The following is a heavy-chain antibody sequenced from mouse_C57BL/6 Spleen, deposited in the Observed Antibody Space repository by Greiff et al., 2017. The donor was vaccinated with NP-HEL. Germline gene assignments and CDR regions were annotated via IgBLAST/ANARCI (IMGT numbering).Heavy chain of an antibody. J-gene: IGHJ4*01. CDR1: GFNIKDYY. V-gene: IGHV14-2*01. CDR3: ARGREYGSSLYYAMDD. Sequence: EVQLQQSGAELVKPGASVKLSCTASGFNIKDYYMHWVKQRTEQGLEWIGRIDPADGETNYAPKFQGKATITADTSSNTAYLQLSSLTSEDTAVYYFARGREYGSSLYYAMDDWGQGTSVTVSS. CDR2: IDPADGET. D-gene: IGHD1-1*01.